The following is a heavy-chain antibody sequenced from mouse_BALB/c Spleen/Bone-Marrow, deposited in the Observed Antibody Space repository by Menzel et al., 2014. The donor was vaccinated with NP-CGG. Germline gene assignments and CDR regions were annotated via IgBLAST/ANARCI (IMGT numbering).Heavy chain of an antibody. J-gene: IGHJ2*01. V-gene: IGHV4-1*02. Sequence: EVQLQESGGGLVQPGGSLKLSCAASGFDFRRYWMSWVRQAPGKGLEWIGEINPESSTINYTPSLKDKFIISRDNAKNTLYLQMSKVRSEDTALYYCARLGYYGYFVDWGQGTTLTVPS. CDR2: INPESSTI. D-gene: IGHD2-3*01. CDR1: GFDFRRYW. CDR3: ARLGYYGYFVD.